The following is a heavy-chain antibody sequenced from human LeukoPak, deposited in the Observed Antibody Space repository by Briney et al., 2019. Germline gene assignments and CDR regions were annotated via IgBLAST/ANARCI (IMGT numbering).Heavy chain of an antibody. D-gene: IGHD3-22*01. Sequence: GGSLRLSCAASGFTFSDYYMSWIRQAPGKGLEWVSYISSSGSTIYYADSVKGRFTISRDNARNSLYLQMNSLRAEDTAVYYCASCYYDSSGYPGDWGQGTLVTVSS. V-gene: IGHV3-11*01. CDR2: ISSSGSTI. J-gene: IGHJ4*02. CDR1: GFTFSDYY. CDR3: ASCYYDSSGYPGD.